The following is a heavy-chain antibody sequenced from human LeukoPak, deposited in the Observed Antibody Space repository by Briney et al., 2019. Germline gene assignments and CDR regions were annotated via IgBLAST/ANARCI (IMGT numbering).Heavy chain of an antibody. CDR1: GGTFSSYT. Sequence: SVKVSCKASGGTFSSYTISWVRQAPGQGLEWMGRIIPILGIANYAQKFQGRVTITADKSTSTAYMELSSLRSEDTAVYYCARDRRDGYNSLIDYWGQGTLVTVSS. D-gene: IGHD5-24*01. CDR2: IIPILGIA. V-gene: IGHV1-69*04. J-gene: IGHJ4*02. CDR3: ARDRRDGYNSLIDY.